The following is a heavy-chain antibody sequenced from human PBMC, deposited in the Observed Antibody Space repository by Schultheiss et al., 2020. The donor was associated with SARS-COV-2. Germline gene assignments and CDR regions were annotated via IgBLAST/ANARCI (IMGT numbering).Heavy chain of an antibody. Sequence: GGSLRLSCAASGFTFSNYVMHWVRQAPGKGLEWVSSICSGTSYIYYADSVKGRFTISRDNAKNSLYLQMNSLRAEDTAVYYCARGGVVPAYEVGAFDIWGQGTMVTVSS. CDR2: ICSGTSYI. D-gene: IGHD2-2*01. J-gene: IGHJ3*02. CDR3: ARGGVVPAYEVGAFDI. V-gene: IGHV3-21*01. CDR1: GFTFSNYV.